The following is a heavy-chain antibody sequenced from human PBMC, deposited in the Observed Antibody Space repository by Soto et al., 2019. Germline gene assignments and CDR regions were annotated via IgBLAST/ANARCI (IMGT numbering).Heavy chain of an antibody. J-gene: IGHJ3*02. V-gene: IGHV2-70*11. D-gene: IGHD3-10*01. CDR1: GFSLSTSGMC. CDR2: IDWDDDK. Sequence: SGPTLVNPTQTLTLTCTFSGFSLSTSGMCVSWIRQPPGKALEWLARIDWDDDKYYSTSLKTRLTISKDTSKNQVVLTMTNMDPVDTATYYCARMKRGVPFSYASDIWGQGTMVTVSS. CDR3: ARMKRGVPFSYASDI.